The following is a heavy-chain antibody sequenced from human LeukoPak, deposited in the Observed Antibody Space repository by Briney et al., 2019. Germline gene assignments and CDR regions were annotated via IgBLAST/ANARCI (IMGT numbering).Heavy chain of an antibody. J-gene: IGHJ4*02. D-gene: IGHD2-15*01. CDR1: GFTFSSYA. CDR2: ISGSGGST. CDR3: ARVDGSGGSLQMNY. V-gene: IGHV3-23*01. Sequence: PGGSLRLSCAASGFTFSSYAMSWVRQAPGKGLEWVSAISGSGGSTYYADSVKGRFTISRDNAKNSLYLQMNSLRAEDTAVYYCARVDGSGGSLQMNYWGQGTLVTVSS.